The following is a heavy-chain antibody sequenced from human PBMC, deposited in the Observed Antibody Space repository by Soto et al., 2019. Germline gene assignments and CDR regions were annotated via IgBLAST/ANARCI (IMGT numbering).Heavy chain of an antibody. Sequence: ASVKVSCKASGYTFTSFAMHWVRQAPGQRLEWMGWINAGNGNTKYSQKFQGRVTITRDTSASIAYMELSSLGSEDAAVYYCARDFWGKSYVIDYWGQGTLVTVSS. D-gene: IGHD7-27*01. V-gene: IGHV1-3*01. CDR2: INAGNGNT. CDR3: ARDFWGKSYVIDY. CDR1: GYTFTSFA. J-gene: IGHJ4*02.